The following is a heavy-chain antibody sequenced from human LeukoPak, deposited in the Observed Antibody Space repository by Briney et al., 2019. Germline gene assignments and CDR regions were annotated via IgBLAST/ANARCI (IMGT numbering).Heavy chain of an antibody. CDR3: AKDLGDTPHAFDI. V-gene: IGHV3-23*01. Sequence: GGSLRLSCAASGFTFSSYAMSWARQAPGKGLEWVSAISGSGGSTYYADSVKGRFTISRDNSKNTLYLQMNSLRAEDTAVYYCAKDLGDTPHAFDIWGQGTMVTVSS. CDR2: ISGSGGST. D-gene: IGHD5-18*01. CDR1: GFTFSSYA. J-gene: IGHJ3*02.